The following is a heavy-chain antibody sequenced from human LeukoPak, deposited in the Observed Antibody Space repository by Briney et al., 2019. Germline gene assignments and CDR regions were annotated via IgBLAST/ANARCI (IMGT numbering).Heavy chain of an antibody. V-gene: IGHV3-23*01. J-gene: IGHJ6*03. CDR3: AKNGEPHYYMDV. D-gene: IGHD1-14*01. CDR1: GFTFTTYG. Sequence: GGSLRLSCAASGFTFTTYGMIWVRQAPGKGLEWVLGISGSGSNTYCADSAKGRFTSSRDYSKRTVYLQMNSLRAEDTAVYYCAKNGEPHYYMDVLGKGTTVTVSS. CDR2: ISGSGSNT.